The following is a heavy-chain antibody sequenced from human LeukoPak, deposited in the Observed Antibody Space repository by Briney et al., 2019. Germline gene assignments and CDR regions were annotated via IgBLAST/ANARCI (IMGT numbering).Heavy chain of an antibody. D-gene: IGHD5-24*01. CDR2: VSYSGST. J-gene: IGHJ4*02. Sequence: SETLSLTCTVSGASISSYYRSGIRQPPGKGLESIGYVSYSGSTNYNTSLKSRVTISVDTSKNQFSLKLSSVTAADTAVYYCARSGRDGYNYRDYFDYWGQGTLVTVSS. CDR3: ARSGRDGYNYRDYFDY. V-gene: IGHV4-59*01. CDR1: GASISSYY.